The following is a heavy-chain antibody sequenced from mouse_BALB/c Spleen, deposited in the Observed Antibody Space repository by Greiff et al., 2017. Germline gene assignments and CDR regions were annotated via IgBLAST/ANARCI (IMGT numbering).Heavy chain of an antibody. CDR1: GFTFSDYY. J-gene: IGHJ4*01. V-gene: IGHV5-4*02. Sequence: EVKVVESGGGLVKPGGSLKLSCAASGFTFSDYYMYWVRQTPEKRLEWVATISDGGSYTYYPDSVKGRFTISRDNAKNNLYLQMSSLKSEDTAMYYCARKVGYYGSSRYAMDYWGQGTSVTVSS. CDR2: ISDGGSYT. D-gene: IGHD1-1*01. CDR3: ARKVGYYGSSRYAMDY.